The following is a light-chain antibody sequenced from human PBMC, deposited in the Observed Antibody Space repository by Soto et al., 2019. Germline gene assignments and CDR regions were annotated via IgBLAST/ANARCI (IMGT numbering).Light chain of an antibody. Sequence: EIVLTQSPGTLSLSPGERATLSCRASRSITSSNLAWYQQKPGQAPRLLIYGASIRITGIPDRFSGSGSGTDFTLTISRLEPEDFAVYYCQQYGSSPRTFGQGTKVEIK. CDR1: RSITSSN. CDR2: GAS. CDR3: QQYGSSPRT. V-gene: IGKV3-20*01. J-gene: IGKJ1*01.